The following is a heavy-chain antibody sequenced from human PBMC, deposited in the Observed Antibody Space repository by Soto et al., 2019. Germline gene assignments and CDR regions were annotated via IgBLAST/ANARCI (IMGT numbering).Heavy chain of an antibody. Sequence: QVQLQESGPGLVKPSQTLSLTCTVSGGSISSGDYYWSWIRQPPGKGLEWIGYIYYSGSTYYNPSLKSRITISVDTSKNQFSLKLSSVTAADTAVFYCARVATVTHYFDYWGQGTLVTVSS. CDR2: IYYSGST. V-gene: IGHV4-30-4*01. CDR1: GGSISSGDYY. J-gene: IGHJ4*02. CDR3: ARVATVTHYFDY. D-gene: IGHD4-17*01.